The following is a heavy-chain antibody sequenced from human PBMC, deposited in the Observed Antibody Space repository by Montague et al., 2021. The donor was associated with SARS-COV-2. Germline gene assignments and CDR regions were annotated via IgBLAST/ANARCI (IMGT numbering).Heavy chain of an antibody. CDR1: GGSISSSSYY. CDR2: IYYSGST. D-gene: IGHD3-22*01. V-gene: IGHV4-39*07. J-gene: IGHJ4*02. Sequence: SETLSLTCTVSGGSISSSSYYWGWIRQPPGKGLEWIGSIYYSGSTYYXPSLKSRVTISVDTSKNQFSLKLSSVTAADTAVYYCAREGGWLFRGTCYFDYWGQGTLVTVSS. CDR3: AREGGWLFRGTCYFDY.